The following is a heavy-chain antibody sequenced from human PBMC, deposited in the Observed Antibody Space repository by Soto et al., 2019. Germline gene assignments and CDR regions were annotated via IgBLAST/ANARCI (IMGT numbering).Heavy chain of an antibody. D-gene: IGHD1-1*01. CDR2: IYNSGST. J-gene: IGHJ4*02. V-gene: IGHV4-59*11. Sequence: QVQLQESGPGLVKPSETLSLTCTVSGGSISRLYWSWIRQPPGQGLERIGYIYNSGSTTYNPSIKWRFTISVYTSKNQFSLKLSSVTAADTAVYYCASDLEIWGRGTLVAVSS. CDR1: GGSISRLY. CDR3: ASDLEI.